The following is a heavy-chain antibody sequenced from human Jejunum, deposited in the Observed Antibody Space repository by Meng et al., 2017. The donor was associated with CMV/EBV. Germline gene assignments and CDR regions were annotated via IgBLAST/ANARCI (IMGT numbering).Heavy chain of an antibody. CDR1: GSTFSRYW. CDR2: ISTAGDST. D-gene: IGHD4-23*01. CDR3: ARGARWGAGFDY. V-gene: IGHV3-74*03. J-gene: IGHJ4*02. Sequence: EVQLVESGGGLVQPGGSLRLSCVDSGSTFSRYWMHWVRQAPGKGLVWVSHISTAGDSTTYADSVKGRFTISRDNAKNTLYLQMNSLRVDDTAVYYCARGARWGAGFDYWGQGTLVTVSS.